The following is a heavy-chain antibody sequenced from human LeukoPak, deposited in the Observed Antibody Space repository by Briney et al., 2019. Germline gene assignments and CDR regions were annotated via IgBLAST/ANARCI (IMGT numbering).Heavy chain of an antibody. CDR3: ARSFGGLIVATILFDY. CDR2: INHSGST. CDR1: GGSFSGYY. D-gene: IGHD5-12*01. Sequence: SETLSLTCAVYGGSFSGYYWSWIRQPPGKGLEWIGEINHSGSTNYNPSLKGRVTISVDTSKNQFSLKLSSVTAADTAVYYCARSFGGLIVATILFDYWGQGTLVTVSS. V-gene: IGHV4-34*01. J-gene: IGHJ4*02.